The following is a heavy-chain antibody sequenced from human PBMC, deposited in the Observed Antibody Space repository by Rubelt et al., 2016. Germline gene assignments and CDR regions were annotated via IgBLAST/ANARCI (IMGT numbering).Heavy chain of an antibody. CDR1: GYTLTELS. CDR3: ATRTVGVIGPHAFDI. J-gene: IGHJ3*02. D-gene: IGHD3-10*01. CDR2: FDPEEGET. Sequence: QVQLVQSGAEVKKPGASVKVSCKVSGYTLTELSMHWVRQAPGKGLEWMGGFDPEEGETIYAQKCEGIVTMTENTSTDTAYMELSSLRSEDTAVYYCATRTVGVIGPHAFDIWGQGTMVTVSS. V-gene: IGHV1-24*01.